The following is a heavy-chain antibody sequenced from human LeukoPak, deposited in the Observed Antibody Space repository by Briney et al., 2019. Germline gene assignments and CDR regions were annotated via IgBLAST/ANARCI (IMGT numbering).Heavy chain of an antibody. CDR1: GYTFTSYD. J-gene: IGHJ4*02. D-gene: IGHD3-10*01. CDR3: ARGEGRDYYGSGSYYPY. V-gene: IGHV1-8*01. CDR2: MNPNSGNT. Sequence: ASVKVSCKASGYTFTSYDINWVRQATGRGLEWMGWMNPNSGNTGYAQKFQGRVTMTRNTSISTAYMELSSLRSEDTAVYYCARGEGRDYYGSGSYYPYWGQGTLVTVSS.